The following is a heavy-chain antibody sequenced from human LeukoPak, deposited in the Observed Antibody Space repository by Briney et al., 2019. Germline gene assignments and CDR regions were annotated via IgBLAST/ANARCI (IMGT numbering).Heavy chain of an antibody. J-gene: IGHJ4*02. CDR1: GFIFSTYG. CDR2: ISYDGSDM. V-gene: IGHV3-30*18. Sequence: GGSLRFSCAASGFIFSTYGMHWVRQAPGKGLEWVAVISYDGSDMFYADSVKGRFTISRDNSKNTLYMEMHSLRAEDTAVYYCAKGLRVWSADFDCWGQGTLVSVSS. CDR3: AKGLRVWSADFDC. D-gene: IGHD6-19*01.